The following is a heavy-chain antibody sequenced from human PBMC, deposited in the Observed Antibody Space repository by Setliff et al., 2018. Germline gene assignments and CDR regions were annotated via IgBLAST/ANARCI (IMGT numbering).Heavy chain of an antibody. Sequence: ASVKVSCKASGYTFTSYGITWVRQAPGQGLEWIGWVSGYDGSSNHVQKLQGRVIMTTDTSTNTAYMELRSLTSDDTAVYYCARDRSRGPNYFDPWGQGTQVTVSS. CDR1: GYTFTSYG. CDR2: VSGYDGSS. D-gene: IGHD1-7*01. CDR3: ARDRSRGPNYFDP. J-gene: IGHJ5*02. V-gene: IGHV1-18*01.